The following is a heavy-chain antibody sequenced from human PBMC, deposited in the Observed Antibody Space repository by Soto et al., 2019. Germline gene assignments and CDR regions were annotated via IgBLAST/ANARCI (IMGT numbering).Heavy chain of an antibody. D-gene: IGHD2-21*02. J-gene: IGHJ6*02. CDR3: AREETAWPLAYGLDV. CDR2: ITRGGET. Sequence: GGSLRLSCVASGFTFGTYSMDWVRQAPWKGLEWVSSITRGGETYYAESVKGRLTISRDYAKNSVSLQMNSLRVEDTAVYYCAREETAWPLAYGLDVWGQGTTVTVSS. CDR1: GFTFGTYS. V-gene: IGHV3-21*01.